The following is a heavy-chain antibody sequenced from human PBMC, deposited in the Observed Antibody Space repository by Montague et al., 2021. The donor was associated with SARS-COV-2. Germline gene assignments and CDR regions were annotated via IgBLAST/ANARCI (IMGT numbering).Heavy chain of an antibody. Sequence: SETLSLTCTVSGGSISSYYGSWIRQPPGKGLERIGYIYYSGNTNYNPALKSRATISVDTSKNQFTLKLSSVTAADTAVYYWARVPFVGRPCMNYYNGMDVWGQGTTVTVSS. CDR1: GGSISSYY. CDR3: ARVPFVGRPCMNYYNGMDV. CDR2: IYYSGNT. V-gene: IGHV4-59*01. J-gene: IGHJ6*02. D-gene: IGHD2-8*01.